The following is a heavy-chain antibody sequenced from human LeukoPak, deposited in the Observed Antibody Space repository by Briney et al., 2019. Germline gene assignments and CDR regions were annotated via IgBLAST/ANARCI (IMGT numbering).Heavy chain of an antibody. CDR2: IWHDASHT. Sequence: GRSLRLSCAASGFSFSTNAMHWVRQAPGKGLEWVALIWHDASHTFYTDSVKGRFAISRDNSKNTVYLQMNSLGGEDTAVYYCAREIFGSGSCPDYWGQGTLVTVSS. V-gene: IGHV3-33*01. CDR1: GFSFSTNA. J-gene: IGHJ4*02. CDR3: AREIFGSGSCPDY. D-gene: IGHD3-10*01.